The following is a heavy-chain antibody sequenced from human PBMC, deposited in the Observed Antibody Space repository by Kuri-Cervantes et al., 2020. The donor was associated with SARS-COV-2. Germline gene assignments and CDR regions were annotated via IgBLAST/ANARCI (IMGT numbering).Heavy chain of an antibody. J-gene: IGHJ5*02. D-gene: IGHD3-3*01. CDR3: ARQMMSSITIFGVVITRNWFDP. Sequence: TCAVYGGSFSGYYWSWIRQPPGKGLEWIGEINHSGSTNYNPSLKSRVTISVDTSKNQFSLKLSSVTAADTAVYYCARQMMSSITIFGVVITRNWFDPRGQGTLVTVSS. CDR2: INHSGST. V-gene: IGHV4-34*01. CDR1: GGSFSGYY.